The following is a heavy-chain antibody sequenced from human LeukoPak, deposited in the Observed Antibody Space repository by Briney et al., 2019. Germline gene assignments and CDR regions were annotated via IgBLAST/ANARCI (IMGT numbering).Heavy chain of an antibody. CDR3: AKEVTMVRGVILGY. D-gene: IGHD3-10*01. Sequence: GGSLRLSCAASGFTFSSYAMSWVRQAPGKGLEWVSAISGSGGSTYYADSVKGQFTISRDNSKNTLYLQMNSLRAEDTAVYYCAKEVTMVRGVILGYWGQGTLVTVSS. J-gene: IGHJ4*02. CDR1: GFTFSSYA. V-gene: IGHV3-23*01. CDR2: ISGSGGST.